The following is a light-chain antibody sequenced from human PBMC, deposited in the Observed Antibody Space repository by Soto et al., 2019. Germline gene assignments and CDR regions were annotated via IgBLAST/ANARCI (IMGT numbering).Light chain of an antibody. CDR3: QQYTSWPLI. V-gene: IGKV3D-15*01. Sequence: EVVLTQSPATLSLSPGERATLSCRASENVRTFVDWYQQKPGQAPRLLIYDIFTRATGVPTRISGSGSGTEFTLTISSLQSEDFAVYYCQQYTSWPLISGGETKVDIK. CDR2: DIF. CDR1: ENVRTF. J-gene: IGKJ4*01.